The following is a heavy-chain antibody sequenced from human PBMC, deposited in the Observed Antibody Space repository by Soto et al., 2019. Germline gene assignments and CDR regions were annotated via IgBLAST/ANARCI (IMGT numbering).Heavy chain of an antibody. CDR1: GFTFSSYG. CDR3: AKDRRRNVVVPAADSSGYYPYGMDV. Sequence: PGGSLRLSCAASGFTFSSYGMHWVRQAPGKGLEWVAVIWYDGSNKYYADSVKGRFTISRDNSKNTLYLQMNSLRAEDTAVYYCAKDRRRNVVVPAADSSGYYPYGMDVWGQGTTVTVSS. V-gene: IGHV3-33*06. D-gene: IGHD3-22*01. CDR2: IWYDGSNK. J-gene: IGHJ6*02.